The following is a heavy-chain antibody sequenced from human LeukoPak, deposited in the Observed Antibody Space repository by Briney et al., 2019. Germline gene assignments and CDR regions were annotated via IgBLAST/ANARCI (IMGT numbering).Heavy chain of an antibody. Sequence: GGSLRLSCAASGFTFDDYAMHWVRQAPGKGLEWVSGISWNSGSIGYADSVKGRFTISRDNAKNSLYLQMNSLRAEDTALYYCARGGDKPHWGQGTLVTVSS. CDR3: ARGGDKPH. D-gene: IGHD3-10*01. V-gene: IGHV3-9*01. J-gene: IGHJ4*02. CDR1: GFTFDDYA. CDR2: ISWNSGSI.